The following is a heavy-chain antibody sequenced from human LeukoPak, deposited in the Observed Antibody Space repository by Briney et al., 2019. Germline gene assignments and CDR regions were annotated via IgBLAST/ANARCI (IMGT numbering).Heavy chain of an antibody. V-gene: IGHV1-2*02. CDR1: GGTFSSYA. Sequence: GASVKVSCKASGGTFSSYAISWVRQAPGQGLEWMGWIHPNTGGTKYAQKFQGRVTMTRDTSSSTAYMELRSLRSGDTAVYYCARGAVNRYNWNDDNFYYYYMDVWGKGTTVTISS. CDR2: IHPNTGGT. CDR3: ARGAVNRYNWNDDNFYYYYMDV. J-gene: IGHJ6*03. D-gene: IGHD1-1*01.